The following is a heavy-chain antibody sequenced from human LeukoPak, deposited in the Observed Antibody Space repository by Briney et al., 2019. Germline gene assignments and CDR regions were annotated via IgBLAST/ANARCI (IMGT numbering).Heavy chain of an antibody. CDR3: ARGAVAGPTIYYYYYYMDV. CDR2: ISSSSSTI. Sequence: GGSLRRSCAASGFTFSSYSMNWVRQAPGKGLEWVSYISSSSSTIYYADSVKGRFTISRDNAKNSLYLQMNSLRAEDTAVYYCARGAVAGPTIYYYYYYMDVWGKGTTVTVSS. CDR1: GFTFSSYS. J-gene: IGHJ6*03. V-gene: IGHV3-48*01. D-gene: IGHD6-19*01.